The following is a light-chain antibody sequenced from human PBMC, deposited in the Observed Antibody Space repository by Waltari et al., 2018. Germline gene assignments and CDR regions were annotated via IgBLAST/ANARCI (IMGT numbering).Light chain of an antibody. J-gene: IGKJ4*01. V-gene: IGKV1-8*01. CDR2: SAS. CDR1: QDVGSY. CDR3: KQYQTFPPT. Sequence: AIGLTQSPSSLSASRGASVTLTWRATQDVGSYLAWYKQTPGRAPNLLIYSASTLHTGVPSRFSGGGSRTNFSLNITCLESEDVGTYFCKQYQTFPPTFGGGTKVEIK.